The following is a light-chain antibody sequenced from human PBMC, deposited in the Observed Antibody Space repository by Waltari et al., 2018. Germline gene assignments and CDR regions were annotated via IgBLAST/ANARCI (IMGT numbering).Light chain of an antibody. Sequence: DIQMTQSPSSLSASVGDRVTITCRASQDIRNALAWYQQKPGKAPKLLLYAASRLESGVPSRFSGSGSGTDYTLTITDLQPEDSATYYCQQFSGILWTFGQETKVEIK. CDR1: QDIRNA. CDR3: QQFSGILWT. V-gene: IGKV1-NL1*01. J-gene: IGKJ1*01. CDR2: AAS.